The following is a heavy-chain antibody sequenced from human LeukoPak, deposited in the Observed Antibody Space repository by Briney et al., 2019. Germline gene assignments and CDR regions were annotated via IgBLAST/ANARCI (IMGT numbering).Heavy chain of an antibody. J-gene: IGHJ5*02. V-gene: IGHV1-18*01. CDR2: ISAYNGNT. CDR1: GYTFTSYG. CDR3: ARGSCSSTSCYVMNWFDP. Sequence: ASVKVSCKASGYTFTSYGISWVRQAPGQGLEWMGWISAYNGNTNYAQKLQGRVTMTRDTSTSTVYMELSSLRSEDTAVYYCARGSCSSTSCYVMNWFDPWGQGTLVTVSS. D-gene: IGHD2-2*01.